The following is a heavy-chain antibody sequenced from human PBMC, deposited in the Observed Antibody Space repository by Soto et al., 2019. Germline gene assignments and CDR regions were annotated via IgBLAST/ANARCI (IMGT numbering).Heavy chain of an antibody. V-gene: IGHV2-5*02. J-gene: IGHJ3*02. Sequence: SCPTLVNPTQTLTLTCTFSGFSLSTSGLGVGWIRQPPGKALEWLALIYWDDDKRYSPSLNSRLTNTKDTSKNQVVLTMTNMDPVDTATYYCAHRHTSFYDILTGYPSDAFDIWGQGTMVTVSS. CDR2: IYWDDDK. CDR3: AHRHTSFYDILTGYPSDAFDI. D-gene: IGHD3-9*01. CDR1: GFSLSTSGLG.